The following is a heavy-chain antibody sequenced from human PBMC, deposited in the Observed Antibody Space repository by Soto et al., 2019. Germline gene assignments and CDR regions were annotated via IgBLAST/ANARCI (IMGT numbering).Heavy chain of an antibody. V-gene: IGHV4-59*01. Sequence: ASETLSLTCAVSGVSISTYYWSWIRQPPGKGLEWIGYIYGSVSTNYNPSLKSRVTVSVDTSKNQFSLKLNSITSADTAVYFWARMSWNSYSYVYRMDLWGQGTPVTVSS. J-gene: IGHJ6*02. CDR2: IYGSVST. CDR1: GVSISTYY. CDR3: ARMSWNSYSYVYRMDL. D-gene: IGHD1-1*01.